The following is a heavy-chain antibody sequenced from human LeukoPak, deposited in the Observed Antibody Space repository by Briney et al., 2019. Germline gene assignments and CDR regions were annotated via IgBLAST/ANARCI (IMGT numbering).Heavy chain of an antibody. V-gene: IGHV3-30*02. D-gene: IGHD3-10*01. Sequence: PGGSLRLSCTASGFTLSNYGMHWVRQAPGKGLEWVTFIRYDGSNKYYADSVKGRFTISRGSSKSTLYLQMSSLRAEDTAVYYCAKDAGSYSFDYWGQGTLVTVSS. CDR1: GFTLSNYG. J-gene: IGHJ4*02. CDR3: AKDAGSYSFDY. CDR2: IRYDGSNK.